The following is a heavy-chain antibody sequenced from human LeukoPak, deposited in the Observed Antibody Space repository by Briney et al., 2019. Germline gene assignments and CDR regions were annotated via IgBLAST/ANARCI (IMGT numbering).Heavy chain of an antibody. CDR2: MYYSGST. V-gene: IGHV4-59*01. CDR3: ARLHDYGGKNFDL. J-gene: IGHJ2*01. D-gene: IGHD4-23*01. CDR1: GGSISSYY. Sequence: SETLSLTCTVSGGSISSYYWSWIRQPPGKGLEWIGYMYYSGSTNYNPSFKSRVIISVDTSKNQFSLKVSSVTAADTAVYYCARLHDYGGKNFDLWGRGTLVTVSS.